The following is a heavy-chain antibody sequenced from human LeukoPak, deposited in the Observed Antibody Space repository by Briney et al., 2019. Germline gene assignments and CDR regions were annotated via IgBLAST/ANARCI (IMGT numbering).Heavy chain of an antibody. Sequence: PGGSLRLSCVASGFTFSRYAMNWVRQTPGKGLEWVSLIGSNEQRTHYADSVKGRFTISRDNSKNTLFLQMNSLRAEDTAVYYCAKDLDSTDLYDNADWGQGTLVTVSS. CDR3: AKDLDSTDLYDNAD. J-gene: IGHJ1*01. V-gene: IGHV3-23*01. CDR2: IGSNEQRT. CDR1: GFTFSRYA. D-gene: IGHD6-19*01.